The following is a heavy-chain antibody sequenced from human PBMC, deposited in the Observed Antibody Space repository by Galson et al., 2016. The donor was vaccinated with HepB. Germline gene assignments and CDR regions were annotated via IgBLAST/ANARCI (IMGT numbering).Heavy chain of an antibody. CDR1: GGSFSGYA. D-gene: IGHD3-3*01. CDR3: AREPARNTTFGVAFRSAFDI. V-gene: IGHV4-34*01. J-gene: IGHJ3*02. Sequence: SETLSLTCTLYGGSFSGYAWSWIRQSPEKGLEWIGEINHSGSTNYNPSIKSRVTISVDTSNNQLSLKLSSVTAADTAMYYCAREPARNTTFGVAFRSAFDIGGQGTMVTVSS. CDR2: INHSGST.